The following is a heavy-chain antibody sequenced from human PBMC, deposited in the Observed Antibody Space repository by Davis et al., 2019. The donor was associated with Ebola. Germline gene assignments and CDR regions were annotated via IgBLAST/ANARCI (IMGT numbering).Heavy chain of an antibody. Sequence: GGSLRLSCAASGFTFSSYWMSWVRQAPGKGLEWVANIKQDGSEKYYVDSVKGRFTISRDNSKNTLYLQMNSLRAEDTAVYYCARALSSGWYRGFDYWGQGTLVTVSS. CDR2: IKQDGSEK. D-gene: IGHD6-19*01. V-gene: IGHV3-7*01. CDR3: ARALSSGWYRGFDY. CDR1: GFTFSSYW. J-gene: IGHJ4*02.